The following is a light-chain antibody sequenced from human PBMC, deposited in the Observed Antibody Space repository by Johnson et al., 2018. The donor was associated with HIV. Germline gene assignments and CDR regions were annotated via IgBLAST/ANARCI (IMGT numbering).Light chain of an antibody. Sequence: QSALTQPPSVSAAPGQKVTISCSGSSSNIGINYVSWFQQLPGTAPKLLIYDNDKRPSGIPDRFSGSKSGPSATLGITGLQTGDEADYYCETWDSSLSGYYVFGTGTKLTVL. V-gene: IGLV1-51*01. CDR2: DND. J-gene: IGLJ1*01. CDR1: SSNIGINY. CDR3: ETWDSSLSGYYV.